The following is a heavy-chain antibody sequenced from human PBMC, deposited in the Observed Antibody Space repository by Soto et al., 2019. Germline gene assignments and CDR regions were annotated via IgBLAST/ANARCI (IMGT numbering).Heavy chain of an antibody. CDR1: GGSFSGYY. J-gene: IGHJ4*02. CDR3: ARSRITIFGVVIIRKTRLFDY. Sequence: PSQTLSLTCAVYGGSFSGYYWSWIRQPPGKWLAWIGEINHSGSTNYNPSLKSRVTISGDTSKNQFSLKLSSVTAADTAVYYCARSRITIFGVVIIRKTRLFDYWGQGTLVTVSS. CDR2: INHSGST. V-gene: IGHV4-34*01. D-gene: IGHD3-3*01.